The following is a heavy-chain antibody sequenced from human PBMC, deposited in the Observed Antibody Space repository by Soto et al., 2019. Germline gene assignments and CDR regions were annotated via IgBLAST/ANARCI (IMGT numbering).Heavy chain of an antibody. J-gene: IGHJ4*02. CDR2: IWYDGSNK. CDR1: GFTFSSYG. CDR3: ARDQGDNIVATLAAFFFDY. D-gene: IGHD5-12*01. Sequence: GGSLRLSCAASGFTFSSYGMHWVRQAPGKGLEWVAVIWYDGSNKYYADSVKGRFTISRDNSKNTLYLQMNSLRAEDTAVYYCARDQGDNIVATLAAFFFDYWGQGTLVTVSS. V-gene: IGHV3-33*01.